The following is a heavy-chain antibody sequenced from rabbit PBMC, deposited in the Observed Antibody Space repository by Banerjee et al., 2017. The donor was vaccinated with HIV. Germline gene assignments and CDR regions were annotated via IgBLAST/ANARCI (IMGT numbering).Heavy chain of an antibody. CDR3: ATDTGSGYYILSLYYFNL. J-gene: IGHJ4*01. Sequence: QSLEESGGGLVKPGASLTLTCKASGFSFSSGYDMCWVRQAPGKGLEWIACIYTGSSGSTYYANWAKGRFTISKTSATTVALQMTSLTAADTATYFCATDTGSGYYILSLYYFNLWGQGTLVTVS. V-gene: IGHV1S40*01. CDR1: GFSFSSGYD. D-gene: IGHD1-1*01. CDR2: IYTGSSGST.